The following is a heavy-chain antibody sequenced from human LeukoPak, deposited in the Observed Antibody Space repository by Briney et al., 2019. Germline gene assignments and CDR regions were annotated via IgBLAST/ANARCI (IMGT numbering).Heavy chain of an antibody. CDR3: ARSVPQPIAARPSYAFDI. CDR1: GGSISSYY. J-gene: IGHJ3*02. Sequence: SETLSLTCTVSGGSISSYYWSWIQQPPGKGLEWIGYIYYSGSTNYNPSLKSRVTISVDTSKNQFSLKLSSVTAADTAVYYCARSVPQPIAARPSYAFDIWGQGTMVTVSS. CDR2: IYYSGST. V-gene: IGHV4-59*01. D-gene: IGHD6-6*01.